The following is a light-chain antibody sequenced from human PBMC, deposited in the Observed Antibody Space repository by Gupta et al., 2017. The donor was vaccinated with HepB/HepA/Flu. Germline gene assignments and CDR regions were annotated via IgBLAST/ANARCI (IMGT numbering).Light chain of an antibody. J-gene: IGKJ1*01. Sequence: AIRMTQSPSSFSASTGDRVTITCRASQGISSYLAWYQQKPGKAPKLLIYAASTLQSGVPSRFSGSGSGTDFTLTISCLQAEDVATYYCQQYYSYPPTFGQGTKVEIK. CDR1: QGISSY. V-gene: IGKV1-8*01. CDR3: QQYYSYPPT. CDR2: AAS.